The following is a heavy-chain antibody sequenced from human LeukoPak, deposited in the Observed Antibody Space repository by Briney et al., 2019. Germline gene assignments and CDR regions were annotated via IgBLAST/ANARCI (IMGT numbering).Heavy chain of an antibody. Sequence: SQTLSLTCTVSGGSISSGGYYWSWIRQPPGKGLEWIGYIYHSGSTYYNPSLKSRVTISVDRSMNQFSLKLSSVTAADTAVYYCARETYSSSSLDYWGQGTLVTVSS. J-gene: IGHJ4*02. D-gene: IGHD6-6*01. CDR2: IYHSGST. CDR1: GGSISSGGYY. CDR3: ARETYSSSSLDY. V-gene: IGHV4-30-2*01.